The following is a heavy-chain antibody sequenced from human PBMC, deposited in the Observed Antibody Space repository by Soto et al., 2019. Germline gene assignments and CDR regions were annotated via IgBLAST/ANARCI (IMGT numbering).Heavy chain of an antibody. J-gene: IGHJ4*02. CDR1: GGSISSSSYY. Sequence: PSETLSLTCTVSGGSISSSSYYWGWIRQPPGKGLEWIGSIYYSGSTYYNPSLKSRVTISVDTSKNQFSLKLSSVTAADTAVYYCARIYVYGGYRGYDTWGQGTLVTVSS. CDR3: ARIYVYGGYRGYDT. CDR2: IYYSGST. V-gene: IGHV4-39*01. D-gene: IGHD5-12*01.